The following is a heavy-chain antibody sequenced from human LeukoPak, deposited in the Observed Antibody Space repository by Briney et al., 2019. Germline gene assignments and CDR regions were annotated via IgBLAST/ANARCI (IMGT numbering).Heavy chain of an antibody. CDR1: GYSISSGYY. Sequence: PSETLSLTCTVSGYSISSGYYWGWIRQPAGKGLEWIGRIYTSGSTNYNPSLKSRVTISVDTSKNQFSLKLSSVTAADTAMYYCARLGVPANLDYWGQGTLVTVSS. D-gene: IGHD2-2*01. CDR2: IYTSGST. CDR3: ARLGVPANLDY. J-gene: IGHJ4*02. V-gene: IGHV4-61*02.